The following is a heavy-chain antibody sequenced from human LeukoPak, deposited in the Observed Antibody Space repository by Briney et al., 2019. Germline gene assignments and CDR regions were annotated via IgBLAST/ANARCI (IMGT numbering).Heavy chain of an antibody. Sequence: ASVKVSCKASGYTFTNYAIHWVRQAPGQRLEWMGWFNSDKGNTEYSQKFQGRVIITRDTPASTAYMELSSLRPEDTAVYYCARGLKQGGLRLLHVGSGYFDYWGQGTLVTVSS. CDR3: ARGLKQGGLRLLHVGSGYFDY. CDR2: FNSDKGNT. CDR1: GYTFTNYA. J-gene: IGHJ4*02. D-gene: IGHD3-3*01. V-gene: IGHV1-3*01.